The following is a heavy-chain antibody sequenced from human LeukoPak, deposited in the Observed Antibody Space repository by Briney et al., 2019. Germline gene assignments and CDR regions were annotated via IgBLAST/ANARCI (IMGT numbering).Heavy chain of an antibody. Sequence: SEXLSLTCAVYGGSFSGYYWSWLRQPPGKGLEWIGEINHSGSTNYNPSLKGRVTISVDTSKNQFSLKLSSVTAADTAVYYCASSRDGYNYGGWFDPWGQGTLVTVSS. D-gene: IGHD5-24*01. J-gene: IGHJ5*02. CDR1: GGSFSGYY. CDR2: INHSGST. CDR3: ASSRDGYNYGGWFDP. V-gene: IGHV4-34*01.